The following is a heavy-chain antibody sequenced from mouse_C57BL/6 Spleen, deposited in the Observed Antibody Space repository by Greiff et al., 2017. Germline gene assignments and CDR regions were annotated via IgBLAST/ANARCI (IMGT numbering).Heavy chain of an antibody. CDR1: GFSLTSYG. D-gene: IGHD2-1*01. V-gene: IGHV2-2*01. Sequence: VKLMESGPGLVQPSQSLSITCTVSGFSLTSYGVHWVRQSPGKGLEWLGVIWSGGSTDYNAAFISRLSISKDNSKSQVFFKMNSLQADDTAIYYCARRGTYYGKGYYAMDDWGQGTSVTVSS. CDR2: IWSGGST. CDR3: ARRGTYYGKGYYAMDD. J-gene: IGHJ4*01.